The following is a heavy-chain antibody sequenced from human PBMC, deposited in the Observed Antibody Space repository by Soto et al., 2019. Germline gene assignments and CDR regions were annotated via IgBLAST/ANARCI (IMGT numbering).Heavy chain of an antibody. CDR2: IYYSGST. D-gene: IGHD5-18*01. CDR1: GGSISSGGYY. CDR3: ARESTAMVPIH. Sequence: TSETLSLTCTVSGGSISSGGYYWSWIRQHPGKGLEWIGYIYYSGSTYYNPSLKSRVTISVDTSKNQFSLKLSSVTAADTAVYYCARESTAMVPIHWGQGTLVTVSS. J-gene: IGHJ4*02. V-gene: IGHV4-31*03.